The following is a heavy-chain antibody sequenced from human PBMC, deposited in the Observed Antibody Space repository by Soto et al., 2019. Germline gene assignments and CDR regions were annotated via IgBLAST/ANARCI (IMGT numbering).Heavy chain of an antibody. CDR1: GSISANYA. CDR2: ITKYNGDTNT. Sequence: GASVKVSCKASGSISANYAIAWVRQAPGQGLEWMGWITKYNGDTNTNYAQNFQGRVALTTDTSTSTAYLDLRSLTSGDTAIYYCARVERDCSGGACTSWFDPWGQGTLVTGSS. J-gene: IGHJ5*02. V-gene: IGHV1-18*01. D-gene: IGHD2-15*01. CDR3: ARVERDCSGGACTSWFDP.